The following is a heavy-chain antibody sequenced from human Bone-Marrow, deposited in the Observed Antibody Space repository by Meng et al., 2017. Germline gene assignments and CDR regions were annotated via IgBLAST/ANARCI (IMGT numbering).Heavy chain of an antibody. CDR1: GYTFTSYG. D-gene: IGHD6-19*01. V-gene: IGHV1-18*01. CDR2: ISAYNGNT. CDR3: ARGGAVAGRGVGAFDI. Sequence: ASATVSCKASGYTFTSYGISWVRQAPGQGLEWMGWISAYNGNTNYAKKLQGRVTMTTDTSTSTAYMELRGLRSDDTAVYYCARGGAVAGRGVGAFDIWGQGTMVTVSS. J-gene: IGHJ3*02.